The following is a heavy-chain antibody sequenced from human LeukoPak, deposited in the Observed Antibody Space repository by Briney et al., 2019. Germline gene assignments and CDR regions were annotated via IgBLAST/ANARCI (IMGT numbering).Heavy chain of an antibody. Sequence: GASVKVSCKASGYTFTGYYMHWVRQAPGQGLEWMGWINPKTGDADFAQKFQGRVTMSRDTSISTAYMALSRLKSDDTAVYYCARGPLEYCSGGSCYSGRNWFDPWGQGTLVTVSS. D-gene: IGHD2-15*01. CDR2: INPKTGDA. V-gene: IGHV1-2*02. J-gene: IGHJ5*02. CDR3: ARGPLEYCSGGSCYSGRNWFDP. CDR1: GYTFTGYY.